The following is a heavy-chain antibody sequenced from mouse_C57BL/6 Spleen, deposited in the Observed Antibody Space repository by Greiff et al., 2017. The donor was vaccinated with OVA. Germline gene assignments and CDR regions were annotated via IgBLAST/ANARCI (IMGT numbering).Heavy chain of an antibody. J-gene: IGHJ2*01. Sequence: QVQLQQSGAELVKPGASVKLSCKASGYTFTSYWMQWVKQRPGQGLEWIGEIDPSDSYTNYNQKFKGKATLTVDTSSSTAYMQLSSLTSEDSAVYYCARGSPDYWGQGTTLTVSS. CDR1: GYTFTSYW. CDR3: ARGSPDY. CDR2: IDPSDSYT. V-gene: IGHV1-50*01.